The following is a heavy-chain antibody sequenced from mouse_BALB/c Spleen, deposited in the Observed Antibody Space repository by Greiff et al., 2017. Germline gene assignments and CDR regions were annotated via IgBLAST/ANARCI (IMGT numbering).Heavy chain of an antibody. CDR1: GYTFTSYW. CDR3: AREDSLLRLTGC. J-gene: IGHJ3*01. Sequence: QVQLQQPGAELVKPGASVKLSCKASGYTFTSYWMHWVKQRPGQGLEWIGEIDPSDSYTNYNQKFKGKATLTVDKSSSTAYMQLSSLTSEDSAVYYCAREDSLLRLTGCWGQGTLVTVSA. V-gene: IGHV1-69*02. CDR2: IDPSDSYT. D-gene: IGHD1-2*01.